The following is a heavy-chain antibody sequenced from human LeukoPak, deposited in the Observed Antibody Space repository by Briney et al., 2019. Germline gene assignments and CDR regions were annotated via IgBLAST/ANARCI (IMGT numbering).Heavy chain of an antibody. V-gene: IGHV1-69*05. CDR1: GGTFSSYA. J-gene: IGHJ4*02. CDR2: IIPIFGTA. Sequence: SVKVSCKASGGTFSSYAISWVRQAPGQGLEWMGRIIPIFGTANYAQKFQGRVTITTDESTSTAYKELSSLRSEDTAVYYCARFKWDSSGYYSDYWGQGTLVTVSS. CDR3: ARFKWDSSGYYSDY. D-gene: IGHD3-22*01.